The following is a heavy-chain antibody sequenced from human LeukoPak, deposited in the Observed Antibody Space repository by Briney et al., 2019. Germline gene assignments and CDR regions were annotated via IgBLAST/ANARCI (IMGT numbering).Heavy chain of an antibody. V-gene: IGHV3-23*01. CDR3: AKDRVGCSSTSCSDFDY. CDR2: ISGSGGST. J-gene: IGHJ4*02. CDR1: GFTFSSYA. Sequence: PGGSLRLSCAASGFTFSSYAMSWVRQAPGKGLEWVSAISGSGGSTYYADSVKGRFTISRDNSKNTLYLQMNSLRAEDTAVYYCAKDRVGCSSTSCSDFDYWGQGTLVTVSP. D-gene: IGHD2-2*01.